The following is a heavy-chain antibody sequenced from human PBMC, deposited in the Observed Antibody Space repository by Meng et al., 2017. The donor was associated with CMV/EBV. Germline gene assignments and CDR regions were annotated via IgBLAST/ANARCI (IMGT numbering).Heavy chain of an antibody. CDR3: ARDGPNGIAVAGGDI. V-gene: IGHV3-21*01. CDR1: GFTFSSYS. CDR2: ISSSSSYI. D-gene: IGHD6-19*01. Sequence: GGSLRLSCAASGFTFSSYSMNWVRQAPGKGLEWVSSISSSSSYIYYADSVKGRFTISRDNAKNSLYLQMNSLRAEDTAVYYCARDGPNGIAVAGGDIWGQGTMVTVSS. J-gene: IGHJ3*02.